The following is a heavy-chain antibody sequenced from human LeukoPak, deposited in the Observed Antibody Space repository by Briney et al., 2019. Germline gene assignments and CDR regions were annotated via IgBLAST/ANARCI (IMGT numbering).Heavy chain of an antibody. V-gene: IGHV3-23*01. CDR2: ISGSGGST. J-gene: IGHJ4*02. Sequence: GGSLRLSCAAAGFTISSNAMSWVRQASGKGVEWVSAISGSGGSTYYADSVRGRFTISRDNSKNTLYLQMNSLRAEDTAVYYCAKIAEAVSSNYYFDYWGQGTLVTVSS. D-gene: IGHD2-21*01. CDR3: AKIAEAVSSNYYFDY. CDR1: GFTISSNA.